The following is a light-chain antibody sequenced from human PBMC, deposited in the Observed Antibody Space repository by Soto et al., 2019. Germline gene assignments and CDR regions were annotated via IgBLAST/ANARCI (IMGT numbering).Light chain of an antibody. Sequence: QAVLTQPPSVSGAPGQRVTISCTGRSSSIGAGYAVHWYQHLPGAAPKLLIYGDTHRPSGVPDRFSGSKSGTSASLTITGLQAEDEAHYYCTSYSGTNKLLFGGGTQLTVL. CDR1: SSSIGAGYA. J-gene: IGLJ2*01. CDR2: GDT. CDR3: TSYSGTNKLL. V-gene: IGLV1-40*01.